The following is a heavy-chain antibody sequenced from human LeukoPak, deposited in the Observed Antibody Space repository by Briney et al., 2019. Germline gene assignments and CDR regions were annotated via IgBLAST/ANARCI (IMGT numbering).Heavy chain of an antibody. Sequence: PGGSLRLSCAASGFTFSSYAMSWVRQAPGKGLEWVSAISGSGGSTYYADSVKGRFTISRDNSKNTLYLQMNSLRAEDTAVYYCAKNVNYYGSGSLLNWGQGTLVTVSS. CDR2: ISGSGGST. D-gene: IGHD3-10*01. J-gene: IGHJ4*02. V-gene: IGHV3-23*01. CDR3: AKNVNYYGSGSLLN. CDR1: GFTFSSYA.